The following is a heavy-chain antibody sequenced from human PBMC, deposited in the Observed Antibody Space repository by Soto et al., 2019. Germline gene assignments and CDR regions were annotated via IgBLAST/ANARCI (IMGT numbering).Heavy chain of an antibody. V-gene: IGHV3-33*01. CDR3: ARDKCSSTSCSGELDY. D-gene: IGHD2-2*01. CDR1: GFTLSNYG. CDR2: TWFDGNKK. J-gene: IGHJ4*02. Sequence: GGSLRLSCAASGFTLSNYGMHWVRQAPGKGLEWVAITWFDGNKKYYADSVKGRFIISRDNPENTVSLQMSSLRPEDTAVYYCARDKCSSTSCSGELDYWGQGTLVTVSS.